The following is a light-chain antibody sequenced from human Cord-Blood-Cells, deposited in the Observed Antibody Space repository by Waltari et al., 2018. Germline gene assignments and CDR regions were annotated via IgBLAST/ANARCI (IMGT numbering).Light chain of an antibody. V-gene: IGLV2-14*01. CDR1: SSDVGVYNY. CDR2: DVS. Sequence: QSALTQPASVSGSPGQSITISCTGTSSDVGVYNYVSWYQQHPGKAPKLMIYDVSKRPSGVSNRFSGSKSGNTAPLTISGLQAEDEADYYCSSYTSSSTVVFGGGTKLTVL. CDR3: SSYTSSSTVV. J-gene: IGLJ2*01.